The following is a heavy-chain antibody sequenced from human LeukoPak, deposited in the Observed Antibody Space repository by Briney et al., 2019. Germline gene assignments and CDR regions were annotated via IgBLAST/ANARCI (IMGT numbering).Heavy chain of an antibody. J-gene: IGHJ3*01. CDR3: ARPYEWGSPEAFDV. CDR2: INPHSGGT. D-gene: IGHD3-16*01. Sequence: GASVKVSCKASGYSFTGYYMHWVRQAPGQGLEWMGWINPHSGGTVYAQKFQGRVTMTRDTSISTVYMELSRLRSDDTAVNYCARPYEWGSPEAFDVWGQGTMVTVSS. CDR1: GYSFTGYY. V-gene: IGHV1-2*02.